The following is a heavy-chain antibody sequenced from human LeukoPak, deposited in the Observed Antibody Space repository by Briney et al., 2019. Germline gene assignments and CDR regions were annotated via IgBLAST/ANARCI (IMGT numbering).Heavy chain of an antibody. CDR1: GGSISSYY. Sequence: SETLSLTCTVSGGSISSYYWSRIRQPPGKGLEWIGYIYYSGSTNYNPSLKSRVTISVDTSKNQFSLKLSSVTAADTAVYYCGRGRNWFDPWGQGTLVTVSS. V-gene: IGHV4-59*01. J-gene: IGHJ5*02. CDR2: IYYSGST. CDR3: GRGRNWFDP.